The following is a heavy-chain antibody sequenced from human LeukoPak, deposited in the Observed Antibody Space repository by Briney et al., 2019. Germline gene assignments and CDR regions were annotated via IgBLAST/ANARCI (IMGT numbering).Heavy chain of an antibody. CDR3: ARGDYGSGSYYQVVDY. CDR2: TYYRSRWYN. D-gene: IGHD3-10*01. V-gene: IGHV6-1*01. Sequence: PSQTLSLTCAISGDSVSSNIAAWNWIRQSPSRGLEWLGRTYYRSRWYNDYEASVKSRLTITADTSKNQFSLQLSSVTPEDTAVYYCARGDYGSGSYYQVVDYWGQGTLVTVSS. J-gene: IGHJ4*02. CDR1: GDSVSSNIAA.